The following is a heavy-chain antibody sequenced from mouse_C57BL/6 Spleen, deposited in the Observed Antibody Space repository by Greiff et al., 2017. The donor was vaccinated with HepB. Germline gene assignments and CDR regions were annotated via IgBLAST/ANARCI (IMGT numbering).Heavy chain of an antibody. D-gene: IGHD4-1*01. CDR1: GYSITSDY. CDR2: ISYSGST. CDR3: ARYRLGRGWYFDV. V-gene: IGHV3-8*01. Sequence: DVMLVESGPGLAKPSQTLSLTCSVTGYSITSDYWNWIRKFPGNKLEYMGYISYSGSTYYNPSLKSRISITRDTSKNQYYLQLNSVTTEDTATYYCARYRLGRGWYFDVWGTGTTVTVSS. J-gene: IGHJ1*03.